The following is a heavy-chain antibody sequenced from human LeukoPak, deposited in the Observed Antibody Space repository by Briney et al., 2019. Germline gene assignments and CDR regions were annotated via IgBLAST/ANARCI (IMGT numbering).Heavy chain of an antibody. CDR1: GFTFSSYS. D-gene: IGHD2-2*01. CDR2: ISSSSSMI. Sequence: PGGSLRLSCAASGFTFSSYSMNWVRQAPGKGLEWVSYISSSSSMIYYADSVKGRFTISRDNAKNSLYLQMNSLRDEDTAVYYCARVRSSSCFSVDYWGQGTLVTVSS. V-gene: IGHV3-48*02. J-gene: IGHJ4*02. CDR3: ARVRSSSCFSVDY.